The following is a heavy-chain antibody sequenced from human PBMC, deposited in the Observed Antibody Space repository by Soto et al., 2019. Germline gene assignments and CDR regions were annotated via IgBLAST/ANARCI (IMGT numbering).Heavy chain of an antibody. J-gene: IGHJ6*02. CDR1: GGSISSGCYY. CDR3: ARAPAYYYYGMDV. CDR2: IYYSGST. V-gene: IGHV4-39*01. Sequence: SETLSLTCTVSGGSISSGCYYWSWIRQPPGKGLEWIGSIYYSGSTYYNPSLKSRVTISVDTSKNQFSLKLSSVTAADTAVYYCARAPAYYYYGMDVWGQGTTVTVSS.